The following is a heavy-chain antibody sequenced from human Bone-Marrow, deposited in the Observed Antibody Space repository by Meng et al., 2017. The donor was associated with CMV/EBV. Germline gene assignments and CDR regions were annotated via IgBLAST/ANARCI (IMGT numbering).Heavy chain of an antibody. CDR1: RFTFSSYG. CDR2: IQNDGRNR. CDR3: GKDGGTKWCNTFQN. J-gene: IGHJ3*01. V-gene: IGHV3-30*02. D-gene: IGHD2-8*02. Sequence: GRSLRLSCAASRFTFSSYGMHWVRQAPGKGLEWVTFIQNDGRNRYYSNSVTGRFTISRDNSKNTVYLQMSSLRTEDTGLYFCGKDGGTKWCNTFQNRGQGTMVTVS.